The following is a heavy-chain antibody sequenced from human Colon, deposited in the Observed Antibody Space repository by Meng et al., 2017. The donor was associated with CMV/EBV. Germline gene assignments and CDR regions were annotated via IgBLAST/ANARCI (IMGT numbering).Heavy chain of an antibody. Sequence: ASALVSCKASGYTFTGYYMHWVRQAPGQGLEWMGWINPNSGGTNYAQKFQGRVIMTRDTSISTAYMGLSRLRSDDTAVYYCARDGEYGDYLDYWGQGTLVTVSS. V-gene: IGHV1-2*02. J-gene: IGHJ4*02. CDR1: GYTFTGYY. CDR2: INPNSGGT. CDR3: ARDGEYGDYLDY. D-gene: IGHD4-17*01.